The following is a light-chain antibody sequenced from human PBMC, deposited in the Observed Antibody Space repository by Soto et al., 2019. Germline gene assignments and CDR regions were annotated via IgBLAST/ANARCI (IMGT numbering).Light chain of an antibody. J-gene: IGLJ3*02. CDR3: TSYAGSNIWV. CDR1: SSDVGAYNY. V-gene: IGLV2-8*01. CDR2: EVS. Sequence: QSALTQPPSASGSPGQSVTISCTGTSSDVGAYNYVSWYQQYPGKAPKLMIYEVSKRPSGVPDRFSGSKSGKTASLTVSGLQPEDEADYYCTSYAGSNIWVFGGGIEVTVL.